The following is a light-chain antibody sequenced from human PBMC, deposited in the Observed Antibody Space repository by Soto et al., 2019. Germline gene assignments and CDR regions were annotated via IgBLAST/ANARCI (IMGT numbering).Light chain of an antibody. J-gene: IGKJ1*01. V-gene: IGKV1-39*01. Sequence: DIQMTQSPSSLSASVGDRVTITCRASQTIKNYLNWYRQRPGKAPEFLIYAASSLQSGVPSRFSGSGSGTDFTLTISSLQPEDFAAYYCQQNFNTPWTFGQGTEVEFK. CDR2: AAS. CDR1: QTIKNY. CDR3: QQNFNTPWT.